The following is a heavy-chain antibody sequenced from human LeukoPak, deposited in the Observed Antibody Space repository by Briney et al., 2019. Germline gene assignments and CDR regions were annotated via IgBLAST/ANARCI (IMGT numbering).Heavy chain of an antibody. CDR2: IRGDGGTT. Sequence: GGSQRLSCAASGFTFSSYWMHWVRQAPGKGVVWVSRIRGDGGTTSYADSVKGRFTISRDNAKNSLSLQMNSLEAEDTAVYYCASSTSAFYYASWGLGTLVTVSS. D-gene: IGHD3-10*01. CDR1: GFTFSSYW. CDR3: ASSTSAFYYAS. V-gene: IGHV3-74*01. J-gene: IGHJ4*02.